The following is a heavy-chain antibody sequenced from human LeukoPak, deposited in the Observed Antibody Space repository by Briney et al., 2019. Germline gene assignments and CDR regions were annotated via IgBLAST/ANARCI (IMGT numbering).Heavy chain of an antibody. D-gene: IGHD5-18*01. Sequence: GASVKVSCKASGYTFTTYGISWLRQAPGQGLEWMAWISTYNGDTNYAQKLQGRLTLTTDTSTSTVYMELRSLRSDDTAVYYCARRGSVDTPMSNWDWWYWGQGTLVTVSS. CDR3: ARRGSVDTPMSNWDWWY. CDR1: GYTFTTYG. J-gene: IGHJ4*02. CDR2: ISTYNGDT. V-gene: IGHV1-18*01.